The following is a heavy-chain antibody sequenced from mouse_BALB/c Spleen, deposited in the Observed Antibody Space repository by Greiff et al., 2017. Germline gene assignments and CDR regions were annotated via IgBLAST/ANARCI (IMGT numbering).Heavy chain of an antibody. CDR2: IFPGDGST. CDR3: ARDNWAY. V-gene: IGHV1S56*01. J-gene: IGHJ3*01. CDR1: GYTFTSYY. Sequence: QVQLQQPGAELVKPGASVKLSCKASGYTFTSYYINWVRQRPEQGLEWIGGIFPGDGSTKYNEKFKGKATLTTDKSSSTAYMQLSRLTSEDSAVYFCARDNWAYWGQGTLVTVSA. D-gene: IGHD4-1*01.